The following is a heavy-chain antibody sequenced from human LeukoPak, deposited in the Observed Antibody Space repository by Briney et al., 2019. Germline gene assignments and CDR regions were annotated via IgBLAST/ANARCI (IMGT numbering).Heavy chain of an antibody. D-gene: IGHD3-16*02. Sequence: PSETLSLTCTVSGGSISSYYWSWIRQPAGKGLEWIGRIYTSGSTNYNPSLKSRVTMSVDTSKNQFSLKLSSVTAADTAVYYCARGGPYDYVWGSYRQVSYYYYYMDVWGKGTTVTVSS. CDR3: ARGGPYDYVWGSYRQVSYYYYYMDV. CDR2: IYTSGST. CDR1: GGSISSYY. J-gene: IGHJ6*03. V-gene: IGHV4-4*07.